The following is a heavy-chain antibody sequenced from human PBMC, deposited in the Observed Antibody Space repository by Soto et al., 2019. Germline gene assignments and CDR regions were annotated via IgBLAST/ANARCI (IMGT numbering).Heavy chain of an antibody. CDR3: ASRRSYHYGSGSYQPYNWFDP. J-gene: IGHJ5*02. CDR2: RYYDGST. D-gene: IGHD3-10*01. CDR1: GGSVSSGSHY. Sequence: SETLSLTCTVSGGSVSSGSHYWSWIRQSPGKGLEWIGYRYYDGSTKYNPSLKSRVTISTDTSKNQFSLKLSSVTAADTAVYYCASRRSYHYGSGSYQPYNWFDPWGQGSLVTVS. V-gene: IGHV4-61*01.